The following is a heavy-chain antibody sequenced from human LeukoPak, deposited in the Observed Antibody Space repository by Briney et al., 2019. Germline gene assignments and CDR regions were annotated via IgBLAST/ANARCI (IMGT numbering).Heavy chain of an antibody. Sequence: GASVKVSCKASGYTFTSYGISWVRQAPGQGLEWMGWISAYNGNTNYAQKLQGRVTMTTDTSTSTAYMELRSLRSDDTAVYYCAREMTTVTTSAFDCWGQGTLVTVSS. D-gene: IGHD4-17*01. J-gene: IGHJ4*02. CDR1: GYTFTSYG. CDR3: AREMTTVTTSAFDC. CDR2: ISAYNGNT. V-gene: IGHV1-18*01.